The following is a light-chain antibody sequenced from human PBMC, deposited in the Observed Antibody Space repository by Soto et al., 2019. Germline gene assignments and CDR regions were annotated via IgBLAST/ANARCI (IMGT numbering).Light chain of an antibody. J-gene: IGKJ2*01. CDR1: QSVSSY. Sequence: EIVLTQSPATLSLSPGERATLSCRASQSVSSYLAWYKQKPGQTPRLLIYDAYNRATGIPARFSGSGSGTDFTLTISSLEPEDFAVYYCQQRSSWPRTFGQGTKVDIK. CDR2: DAY. V-gene: IGKV3-11*01. CDR3: QQRSSWPRT.